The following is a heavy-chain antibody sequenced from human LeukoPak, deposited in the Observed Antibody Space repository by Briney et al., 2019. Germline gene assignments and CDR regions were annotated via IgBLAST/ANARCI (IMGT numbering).Heavy chain of an antibody. CDR1: GFTFSSYI. Sequence: GGSLRLSCAASGFTFSSYIMHWVRQAPGKGLEWVGRIKSKADGGTTDFAAPVKGRFTISSDDSENTLYLQMNSLKTEDTAVYYCSSLGRGYFAYWGQGTQVTVSS. V-gene: IGHV3-15*01. J-gene: IGHJ4*02. CDR3: SSLGRGYFAY. CDR2: IKSKADGGTT. D-gene: IGHD6-6*01.